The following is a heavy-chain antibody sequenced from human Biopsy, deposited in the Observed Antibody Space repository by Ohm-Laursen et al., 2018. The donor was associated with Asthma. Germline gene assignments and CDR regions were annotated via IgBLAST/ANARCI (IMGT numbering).Heavy chain of an antibody. D-gene: IGHD6-25*01. CDR2: ISSSGSTT. Sequence: GSLRLSCAASGFSFSDYYMTWMRQAPGKGLEWVSSISSSGSTTYPAESVKGRFTISRDNAQKSLFLQMGSLRAEDTAIYYCARVFESSEWGPFYHFGLDVWGLGTTVTVAS. CDR3: ARVFESSEWGPFYHFGLDV. CDR1: GFSFSDYY. V-gene: IGHV3-11*01. J-gene: IGHJ6*02.